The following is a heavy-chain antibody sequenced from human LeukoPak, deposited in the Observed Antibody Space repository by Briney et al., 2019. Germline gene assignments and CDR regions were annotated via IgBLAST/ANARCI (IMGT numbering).Heavy chain of an antibody. J-gene: IGHJ4*02. CDR1: GFTFSSYA. CDR3: AKDRGGGIAAAANDY. V-gene: IGHV3-23*01. D-gene: IGHD6-13*01. Sequence: PGGSLRLSCAASGFTFSSYAMSWVRQAPGKGLEWVSAISGSGGSTYYADSVKGRFTISRDNSKNTLYLQMNSLRAEDTAVYYCAKDRGGGIAAAANDYWGQGTLVTVSS. CDR2: ISGSGGST.